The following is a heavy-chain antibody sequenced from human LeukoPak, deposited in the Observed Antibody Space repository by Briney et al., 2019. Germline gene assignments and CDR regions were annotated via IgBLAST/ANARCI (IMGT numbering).Heavy chain of an antibody. D-gene: IGHD5-12*01. Sequence: GRSLRLSCAASGFTFSSYGMHWVRQAPGKGLEWVAVISYDGSNKYYADSVKGRFTISRDDSKNTLYLQMNSLKTEDTAVYYCTTEDSGYDLDAFDIWGQGTMVTVSS. V-gene: IGHV3-30*03. CDR2: ISYDGSNK. J-gene: IGHJ3*02. CDR3: TTEDSGYDLDAFDI. CDR1: GFTFSSYG.